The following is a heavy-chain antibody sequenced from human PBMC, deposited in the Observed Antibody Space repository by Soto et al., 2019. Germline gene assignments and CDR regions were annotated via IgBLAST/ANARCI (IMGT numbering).Heavy chain of an antibody. CDR3: AKSPLLYYIPYYYGMDV. CDR2: ISGSGGST. Sequence: GGSLRLSCAASGFTFSSYAMSWVRQAPGKGLEWVSAISGSGGSTYYADSVKGRFTISRDNSKNTLYLQMNSLRAEDTAVYYCAKSPLLYYIPYYYGMDVWGQGTTVTVSS. J-gene: IGHJ6*02. V-gene: IGHV3-23*01. D-gene: IGHD3-10*01. CDR1: GFTFSSYA.